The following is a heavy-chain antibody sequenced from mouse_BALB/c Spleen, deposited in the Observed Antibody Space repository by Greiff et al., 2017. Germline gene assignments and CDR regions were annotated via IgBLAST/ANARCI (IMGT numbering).Heavy chain of an antibody. CDR1: GYTFTSYW. V-gene: IGHV1-7*01. D-gene: IGHD2-14*01. CDR3: ARKGSRYGYAMDY. Sequence: QVQLQQSGAELAKPGASVKMSCKASGYTFTSYWMHWVKQRPGQGLEWIGYINPSTGYTEYNQKFKDKATLTADKSSSTAYMQLSSLTSEDSAVYYCARKGSRYGYAMDYWGQGTSVTVSS. J-gene: IGHJ4*01. CDR2: INPSTGYT.